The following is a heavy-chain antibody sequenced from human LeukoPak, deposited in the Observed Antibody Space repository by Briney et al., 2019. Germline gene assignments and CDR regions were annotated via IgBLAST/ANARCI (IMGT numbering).Heavy chain of an antibody. D-gene: IGHD3-10*01. CDR3: ARDTMAPYYYYYMDV. J-gene: IGHJ6*03. CDR1: GFTFSSYS. CDR2: ISSSSSTI. V-gene: IGHV3-48*01. Sequence: PGGSLRLSCAASGFTFSSYSMNSVRQAPGKGLEWVSYISSSSSTIYYADSVKGRFTISRDNAKNSLYLQMNSLRAEDTAVYYCARDTMAPYYYYYMDVWGKGTTVTVSS.